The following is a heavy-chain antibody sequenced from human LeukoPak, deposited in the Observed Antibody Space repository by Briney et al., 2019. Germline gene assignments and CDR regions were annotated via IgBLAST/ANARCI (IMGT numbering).Heavy chain of an antibody. D-gene: IGHD6-6*01. V-gene: IGHV3-64*01. Sequence: SGGSLRLSCAASGFTFSSYAMHWVRQAPGKGLEYVSAISSNGGSTYYANSVKGRFTISRDNSKNTLYLQMGSLRAEDMAVYYCARVTPDMYSSSLYYYYYYMDVWGKGTTVTVSS. CDR1: GFTFSSYA. J-gene: IGHJ6*03. CDR2: ISSNGGST. CDR3: ARVTPDMYSSSLYYYYYYMDV.